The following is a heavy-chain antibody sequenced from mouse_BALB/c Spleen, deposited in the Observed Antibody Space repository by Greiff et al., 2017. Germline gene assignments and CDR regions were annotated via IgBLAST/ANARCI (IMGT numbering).Heavy chain of an antibody. J-gene: IGHJ4*01. V-gene: IGHV3-2*02. CDR1: GYSITSDYA. CDR3: AREGDYYGSSYDYYAMDY. D-gene: IGHD1-1*01. CDR2: ISYSGST. Sequence: DVKLQESGPGLVKPSQSLSLTCTVTGYSITSDYAWNWIRQFPGNKLEWMGYISYSGSTSYNPSLKSRISITRDTSKNQFFLQLNSVTTEDTATYYCAREGDYYGSSYDYYAMDYWGQGTSVTVSS.